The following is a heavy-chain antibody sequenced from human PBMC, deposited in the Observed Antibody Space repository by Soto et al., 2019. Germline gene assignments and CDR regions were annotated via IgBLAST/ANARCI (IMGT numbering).Heavy chain of an antibody. J-gene: IGHJ4*02. D-gene: IGHD6-13*01. CDR3: GRDLAPGRKQQGGGGDY. CDR2: IWYDGSNK. V-gene: IGHV3-33*01. Sequence: QVQLVESGGGVVQPGRSLRLSCAASGFTFSSYGMHWVRQAPGKGLEWVAVIWYDGSNKYYADSVKGRFTISRDNSKNTLYLQMNRRRAGGTGGYFWGRDLAPGRKQQGGGGDYWGQGTLVTVSS. CDR1: GFTFSSYG.